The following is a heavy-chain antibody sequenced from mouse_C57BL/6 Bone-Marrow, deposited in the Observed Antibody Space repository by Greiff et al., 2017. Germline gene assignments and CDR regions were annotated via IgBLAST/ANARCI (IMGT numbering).Heavy chain of an antibody. D-gene: IGHD2-4*01. V-gene: IGHV1-59*01. CDR3: APIYYDYTFDY. J-gene: IGHJ2*01. CDR1: GYTFTSYW. CDR2: IDPSDSYT. Sequence: QVQLQQPGAELVRPGTSVKLSCKASGYTFTSYWMHWVKQRPGQGLEWIGVIDPSDSYTNYNQKFKGQATLTVDTSSSTAYMQLSSLTSEYSAVYYCAPIYYDYTFDYWGQGTTLTVSS.